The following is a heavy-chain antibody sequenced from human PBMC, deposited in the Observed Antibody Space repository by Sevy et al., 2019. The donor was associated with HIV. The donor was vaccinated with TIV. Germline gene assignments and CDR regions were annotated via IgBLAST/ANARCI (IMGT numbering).Heavy chain of an antibody. CDR1: GGSISSGDYY. D-gene: IGHD3-16*01. Sequence: SETLSLTCTVSGGSISSGDYYWSWIRQPPGKGLEWIGYIYYSGSTYYHPSLKSRVTISVDTSKNQFSLKLSSVTAADTAVYYCARDIERVMFDYWGQGTLVTVSS. V-gene: IGHV4-30-4*01. J-gene: IGHJ4*02. CDR3: ARDIERVMFDY. CDR2: IYYSGST.